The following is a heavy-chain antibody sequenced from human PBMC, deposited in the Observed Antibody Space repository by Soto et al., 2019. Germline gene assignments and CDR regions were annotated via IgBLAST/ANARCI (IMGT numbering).Heavy chain of an antibody. J-gene: IGHJ4*02. D-gene: IGHD1-7*01. CDR2: SSATGAGT. CDR1: GFTFSSYG. V-gene: IGHV3-23*01. Sequence: PGGSLRLSCAASGFTFSSYGMTWVRQAPGKGLEWVSFSSATGAGTYYADSVKGRFTISRDNSKNTLYLQMTSLGADDTAVYYCAKDRRAGGNYGFYSDFWGQGALVTVS. CDR3: AKDRRAGGNYGFYSDF.